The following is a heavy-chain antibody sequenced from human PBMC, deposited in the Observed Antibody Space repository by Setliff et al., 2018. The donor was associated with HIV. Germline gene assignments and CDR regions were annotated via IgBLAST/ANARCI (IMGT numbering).Heavy chain of an antibody. D-gene: IGHD1-7*01. Sequence: GASVKVSCKASGYTFTDYYIHWVRQAPGQGLEWMGRINPKSGGTNYVQKFQGRVTMTRDTSINTAYLELSRLRSDDTAVYYCVKDRTGTGTTLHVWGKGTTVTVSS. CDR3: VKDRTGTGTTLHV. CDR1: GYTFTDYY. V-gene: IGHV1-2*06. J-gene: IGHJ6*04. CDR2: INPKSGGT.